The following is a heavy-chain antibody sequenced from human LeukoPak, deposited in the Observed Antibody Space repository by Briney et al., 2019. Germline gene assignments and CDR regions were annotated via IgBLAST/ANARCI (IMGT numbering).Heavy chain of an antibody. CDR1: GYSISSGYY. CDR3: ATEVGQWLVRT. Sequence: SETLSLTCGVSGYSISSGYYWGWIRQPPGKGLEWTGSIYHSGRTYYNPSLKSRVTISVDTSKNQFSLKLTSVTAADTAVYYCATEVGQWLVRTWGQGTLVTVSS. V-gene: IGHV4-38-2*01. J-gene: IGHJ4*02. D-gene: IGHD6-19*01. CDR2: IYHSGRT.